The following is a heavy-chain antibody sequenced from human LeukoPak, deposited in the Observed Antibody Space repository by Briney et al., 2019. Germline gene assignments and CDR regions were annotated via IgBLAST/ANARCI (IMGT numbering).Heavy chain of an antibody. D-gene: IGHD3-10*01. CDR3: ARGGVLLWFGELLDQYYFDY. Sequence: PGGSLRLSCAASGFTFSSYWMHWVRQAPGKGLVWVSRINSDGSSTSYADSVKGRFTISRDNAKNTLYLQMNSLRAEDTAVYYCARGGVLLWFGELLDQYYFDYWGQGTLVTVSS. CDR2: INSDGSST. CDR1: GFTFSSYW. V-gene: IGHV3-74*01. J-gene: IGHJ4*02.